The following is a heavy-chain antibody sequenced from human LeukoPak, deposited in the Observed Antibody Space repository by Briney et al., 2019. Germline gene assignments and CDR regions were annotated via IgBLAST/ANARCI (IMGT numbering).Heavy chain of an antibody. D-gene: IGHD2-2*02. J-gene: IGHJ4*02. Sequence: PSETLSLTCAVYGGSFSGYYWSWIRQPPGKGLGWIGEINHSGSTNYNPSLKSRVTISVDTSKNQFSLKLSSVTAADTAVYYCARGYTFDYWGQGTLVTVSS. CDR1: GGSFSGYY. CDR3: ARGYTFDY. CDR2: INHSGST. V-gene: IGHV4-34*01.